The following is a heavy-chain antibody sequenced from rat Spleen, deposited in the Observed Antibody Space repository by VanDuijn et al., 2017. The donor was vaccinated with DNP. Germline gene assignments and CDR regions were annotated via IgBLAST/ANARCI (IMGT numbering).Heavy chain of an antibody. Sequence: QVQLKESGPGLVQPSQTLSLTCSVSGFSLSSYGVSWVRQPPGKGLEWIITISSGGNTYYNSALKSRLSISRDTSKSQVFLKMNSLQTEDTAIYFCARFITIAAISYWNFDFWGPGTMVTVSS. J-gene: IGHJ1*01. CDR1: GFSLSSYG. CDR2: ISSGGNT. V-gene: IGHV2S12*01. D-gene: IGHD1-2*01. CDR3: ARFITIAAISYWNFDF.